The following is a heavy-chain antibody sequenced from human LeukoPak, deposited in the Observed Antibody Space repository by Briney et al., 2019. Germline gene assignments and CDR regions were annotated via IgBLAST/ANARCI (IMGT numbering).Heavy chain of an antibody. CDR1: GFPFSSYA. D-gene: IGHD3-10*01. V-gene: IGHV3-23*01. CDR3: AKPLRRIYLPGEFDY. J-gene: IGHJ4*02. CDR2: ISGSGGST. Sequence: GGSLRLSCAASGFPFSSYAMSWVRQAPGKGLEWVSAISGSGGSTYYADSVKGRFTISRDNSKNTLYLQMNSLRAEDTAVYYCAKPLRRIYLPGEFDYWGQGTLVTVSS.